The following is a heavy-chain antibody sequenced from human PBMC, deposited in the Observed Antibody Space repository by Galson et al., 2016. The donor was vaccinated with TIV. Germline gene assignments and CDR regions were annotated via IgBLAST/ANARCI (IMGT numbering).Heavy chain of an antibody. D-gene: IGHD3-22*01. CDR2: VYYSGNT. Sequence: SGGSISSRDYYWGWIRQPPGKGLEWIGSVYYSGNTYYNPSLKSRVTISVDTSKNQFSLRLNSVTAADTAVYYCARGRGNYYDGSAYYFNYWGQGTLVTVSS. J-gene: IGHJ4*02. CDR1: GGSISSRDYY. CDR3: ARGRGNYYDGSAYYFNY. V-gene: IGHV4-39*01.